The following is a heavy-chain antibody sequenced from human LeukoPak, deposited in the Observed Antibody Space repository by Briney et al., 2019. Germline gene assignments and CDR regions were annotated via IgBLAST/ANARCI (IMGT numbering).Heavy chain of an antibody. CDR2: IYSGGST. J-gene: IGHJ4*02. V-gene: IGHV3-53*01. Sequence: GGSLRLSCAASGFTVSSNYMSWVRQAPGKGLEWVSVIYSGGSTYYADSVTGRFTISRDNSKNTLYLQMNSLRAEDTAVYYCAKPEDSGYDGLVWGQGTLVTVSS. CDR3: AKPEDSGYDGLV. CDR1: GFTVSSNY. D-gene: IGHD5-12*01.